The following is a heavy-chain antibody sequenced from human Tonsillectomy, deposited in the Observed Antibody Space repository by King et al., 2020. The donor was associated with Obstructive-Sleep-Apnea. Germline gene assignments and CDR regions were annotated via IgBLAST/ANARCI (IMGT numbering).Heavy chain of an antibody. Sequence: VQLVESGGGLVKPGGSLRLSCAASGFTFSNAWMSGVSQAPGKGLEWVGRIKSKTDGGTTDYAAPVKGRFTISRDASKNTLYLQMNSLKTEDTAVYYCTTYIMITFGGVIVTDYWGQGTLVTVSS. CDR3: TTYIMITFGGVIVTDY. CDR1: GFTFSNAW. CDR2: IKSKTDGGTT. J-gene: IGHJ4*02. D-gene: IGHD3-16*02. V-gene: IGHV3-15*01.